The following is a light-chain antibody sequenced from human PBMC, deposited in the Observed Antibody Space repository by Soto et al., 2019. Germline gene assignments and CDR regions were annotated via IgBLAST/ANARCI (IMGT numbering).Light chain of an antibody. J-gene: IGKJ2*01. CDR1: QSVFKGSNNKDC. CDR3: QQFSSPPRLP. CDR2: WAS. V-gene: IGKV4-1*01. Sequence: DIVMTQSPDSLAVSLGERATINCKSSQSVFKGSNNKDCLAWYQQKPGQPPKLLLYWASTRESGVPDRFSGSGSGTDFSLTISRLQAEDVAIYYCQQFSSPPRLPFGQGTKREIK.